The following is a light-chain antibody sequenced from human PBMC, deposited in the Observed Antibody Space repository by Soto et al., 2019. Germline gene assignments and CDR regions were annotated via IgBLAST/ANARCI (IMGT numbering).Light chain of an antibody. Sequence: EVVLRQSPGTLSLSPGERATLSCRASQSVGSTYLAWYQQKPGQSPRLLIYDASSRATGIPDRFSGSGSGTEFTLTISSLQSEDFAVYYCQQYNNWWTFGQGTKVDIK. V-gene: IGKV3D-15*01. CDR3: QQYNNWWT. CDR2: DAS. CDR1: QSVGSTY. J-gene: IGKJ1*01.